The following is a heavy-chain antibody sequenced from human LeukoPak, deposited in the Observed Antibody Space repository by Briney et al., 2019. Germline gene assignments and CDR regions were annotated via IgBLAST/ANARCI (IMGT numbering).Heavy chain of an antibody. CDR1: GFTFSSYA. J-gene: IGHJ6*03. CDR3: ASGTTGTTAGYYYYYTDV. V-gene: IGHV3-64*01. D-gene: IGHD1-1*01. Sequence: GGSLRLSCAASGFTFSSYAMHWVRQAPGKGLEYVSAISSNGGSTYYANSVKGRFTISRDNSKNTLYLQMGSLRAEDMAVYYCASGTTGTTAGYYYYYTDVWGKGTTVTVSS. CDR2: ISSNGGST.